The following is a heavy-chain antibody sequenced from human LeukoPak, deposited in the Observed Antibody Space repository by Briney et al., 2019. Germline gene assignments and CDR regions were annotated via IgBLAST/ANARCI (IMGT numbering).Heavy chain of an antibody. CDR1: GYTFTGYY. D-gene: IGHD2-2*01. J-gene: IGHJ4*02. CDR3: ARVPPSRGSSTSCYCIDY. V-gene: IGHV1-2*02. Sequence: ASVKVSCKASGYTFTGYYMHWVRQAPGQGLEWMGWINPNSGGTNYAQKFQGRVTMTRDTSISTAYMELSRLRSDDTAVYYCARVPPSRGSSTSCYCIDYWGQGTLVTVSS. CDR2: INPNSGGT.